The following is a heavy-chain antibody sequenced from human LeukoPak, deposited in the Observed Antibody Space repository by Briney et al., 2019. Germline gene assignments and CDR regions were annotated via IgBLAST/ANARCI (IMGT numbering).Heavy chain of an antibody. CDR3: ARGGIANSSATIFDY. CDR1: GGTFSSYA. V-gene: IGHV1-69*04. D-gene: IGHD6-6*01. Sequence: VASVKVSCKASGGTFSSYAISWVRQAPGQGLEWMGRIIPILGIANYAQKFQGRVTITADKSTSTAYMELSSLRSEDTAVYYCARGGIANSSATIFDYWGQGTLVTVSS. J-gene: IGHJ4*02. CDR2: IIPILGIA.